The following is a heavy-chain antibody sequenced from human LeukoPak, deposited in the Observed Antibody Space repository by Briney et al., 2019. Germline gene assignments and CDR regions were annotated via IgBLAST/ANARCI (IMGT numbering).Heavy chain of an antibody. V-gene: IGHV4-30-2*01. CDR2: IYHSGST. J-gene: IGHJ3*02. Sequence: SETLSLTCTVSGGSISSGGYYWSWIRQPPGKGLEWIVYIYHSGSTYYNPSLKSRVTISVDRSKNQFSLKLSSVTAADTAVYYCARVRADAFDIWGQGTMVTVSS. CDR1: GGSISSGGYY. CDR3: ARVRADAFDI.